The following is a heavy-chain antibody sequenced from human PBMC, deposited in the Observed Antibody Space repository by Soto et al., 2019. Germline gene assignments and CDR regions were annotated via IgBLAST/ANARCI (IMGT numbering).Heavy chain of an antibody. CDR1: GGSISSYY. CDR3: ARVISSSWYSRSAFDI. Sequence: SETLSLTCTVSGGSISSYYWSWIRQPPGKGLEWIGYIYYSGSTNYNPSLKSRVTISVDTSKNQFSLKLSSVTAADTALYYCARVISSSWYSRSAFDIWGQGTMVTVSS. V-gene: IGHV4-59*01. CDR2: IYYSGST. J-gene: IGHJ3*02. D-gene: IGHD6-13*01.